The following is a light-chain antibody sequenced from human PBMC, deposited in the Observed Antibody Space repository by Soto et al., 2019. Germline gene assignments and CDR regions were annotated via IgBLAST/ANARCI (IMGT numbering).Light chain of an antibody. CDR2: DAS. V-gene: IGKV1-5*01. Sequence: DIQMTQSPSTLSASVGDRVTITCRARQSISIWLAWYQQKPGKAPKLLIYDASILESGVPSRFSGSGSGTEFTLTISRLQPDDFATYYCQQYNSYRTFGKGTKVDIK. CDR1: QSISIW. CDR3: QQYNSYRT. J-gene: IGKJ1*01.